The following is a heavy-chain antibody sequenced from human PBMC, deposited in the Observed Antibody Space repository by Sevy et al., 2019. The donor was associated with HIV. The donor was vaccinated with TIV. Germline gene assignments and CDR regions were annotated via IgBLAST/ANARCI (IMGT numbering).Heavy chain of an antibody. V-gene: IGHV3-48*03. CDR1: GFTFSSYE. J-gene: IGHJ1*01. CDR2: ISSVGSTI. D-gene: IGHD6-19*01. CDR3: ARTGSGWPAEYFQH. Sequence: GGSLRLSCAASGFTFSSYEMNWVRQAPGKGLEWVSYISSVGSTIYYADSVKGRFTISRDNAKNSLYLKMNSLRAEGTAVYYCARTGSGWPAEYFQHWGQGTLVTVYS.